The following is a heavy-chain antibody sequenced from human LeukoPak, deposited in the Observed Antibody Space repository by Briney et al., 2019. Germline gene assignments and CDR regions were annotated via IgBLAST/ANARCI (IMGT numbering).Heavy chain of an antibody. J-gene: IGHJ4*02. CDR2: IDEHGTTI. Sequence: GESLRLSCAASGFTSSRYWMHWVRQAPGEGLVWVSRIDEHGTTIDYADSVRDRFTISRDNAKNTLYLHMNSLRVEDTAMYYCARDVGGAGSHWGQGSLVTVSS. CDR1: GFTSSRYW. V-gene: IGHV3-74*01. D-gene: IGHD3-10*01. CDR3: ARDVGGAGSH.